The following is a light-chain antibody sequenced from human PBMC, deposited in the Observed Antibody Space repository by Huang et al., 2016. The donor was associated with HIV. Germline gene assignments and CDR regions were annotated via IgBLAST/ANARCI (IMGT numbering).Light chain of an antibody. CDR1: QGCLLTNAYND. J-gene: IGKJ2*01. CDR2: LGS. CDR3: MEALKTPYT. Sequence: DIVMIQSPLSLPVTPGEPASISCRASQGCLLTNAYNDLDWNLQKPGQSPQLLIYLGSSRASGVPDRFSGGGSGTRFSLNISRVEAEDAGIYYCMEALKTPYTFGQGTKLEIK. V-gene: IGKV2-28*01.